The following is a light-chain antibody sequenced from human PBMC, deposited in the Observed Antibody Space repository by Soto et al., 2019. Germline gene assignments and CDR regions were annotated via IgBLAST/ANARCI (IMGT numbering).Light chain of an antibody. CDR1: QRVGIN. CDR2: GAS. J-gene: IGKJ5*01. CDR3: QQYEKWPPSIT. V-gene: IGKV3-15*01. Sequence: IVMTQSPATRGMSPGERASLSCRASQRVGINLAWYQHKPGQAPRLLIYGASTRATGISARFSGSGSGTEFTLAISSLQSEDFAVYYCQQYEKWPPSITFGQGTRL.